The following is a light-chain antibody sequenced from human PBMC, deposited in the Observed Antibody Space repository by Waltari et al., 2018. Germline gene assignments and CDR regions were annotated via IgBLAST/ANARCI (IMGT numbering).Light chain of an antibody. V-gene: IGKV1-39*01. CDR3: QQSYRTPYT. CDR1: QSISSY. CDR2: ASS. J-gene: IGKJ2*01. Sequence: DIQMTQSPSSLSPSVGDRVTITCRASQSISSYLNCYQHKPGKAPKFRIYASSTLQSGVPSRFSGSGSGTDFTLTISSLQPEDFATYYCQQSYRTPYTFGQGTKVEIK.